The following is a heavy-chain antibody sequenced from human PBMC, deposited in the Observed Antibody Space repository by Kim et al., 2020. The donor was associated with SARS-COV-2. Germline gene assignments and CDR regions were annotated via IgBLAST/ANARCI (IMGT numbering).Heavy chain of an antibody. J-gene: IGHJ4*02. Sequence: SLKGRFTSSRDNSKNTLYLQMNSLGAEDTAVYYWAKDQVVAAAGYTPLDYWGQGTLVTVSS. D-gene: IGHD6-13*01. CDR3: AKDQVVAAAGYTPLDY. V-gene: IGHV3-30*02.